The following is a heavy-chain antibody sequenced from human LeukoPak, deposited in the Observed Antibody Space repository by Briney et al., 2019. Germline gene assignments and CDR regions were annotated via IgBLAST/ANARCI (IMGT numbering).Heavy chain of an antibody. D-gene: IGHD3-22*01. CDR3: AYDSSGYYDFDY. J-gene: IGHJ4*02. V-gene: IGHV3-23*01. CDR2: ISGGGGST. CDR1: GFTFSSYA. Sequence: GGSLRLSCAASGFTFSSYAMNWVRQAPGKGLEWVSAISGGGGSTYYADSVKGRFTIFRDNSKNTLYLQMNSLRAEDTAVYYCAYDSSGYYDFDYWGQGTLVTVSS.